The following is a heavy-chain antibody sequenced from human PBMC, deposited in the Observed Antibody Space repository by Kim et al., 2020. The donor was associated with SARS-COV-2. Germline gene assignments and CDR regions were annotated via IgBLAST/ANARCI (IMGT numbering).Heavy chain of an antibody. CDR2: IGSTGWDT. Sequence: GGSLRLSCAVSGFSFSTYAMGWVRQAPGKGLEWVSVIGSTGWDTHYADSVKGRFTISRDNSKNTLYLQMNSLTVEDTAAYYCGSRLLLYGMDVWGQGTKVTVSS. CDR1: GFSFSTYA. D-gene: IGHD2-15*01. V-gene: IGHV3-23*01. CDR3: GSRLLLYGMDV. J-gene: IGHJ6*01.